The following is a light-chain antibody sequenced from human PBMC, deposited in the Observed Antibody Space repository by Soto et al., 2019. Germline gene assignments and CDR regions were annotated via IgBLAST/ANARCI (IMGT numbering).Light chain of an antibody. J-gene: IGLJ1*01. Sequence: QSVLTQPASVSGSPGQSITISCTGTSSDVGGYDYVSWYQQHPGTAPRLIIFEVTNRPSGVSNRFSGSKSGNTASLTISGLQAGDEADYYCTSYTSSSTQVFGTGTKVTVL. CDR2: EVT. CDR3: TSYTSSSTQV. CDR1: SSDVGGYDY. V-gene: IGLV2-14*01.